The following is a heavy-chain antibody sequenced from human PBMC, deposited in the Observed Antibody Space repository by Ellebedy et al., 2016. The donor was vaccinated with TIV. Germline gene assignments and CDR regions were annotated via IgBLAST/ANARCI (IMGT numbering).Heavy chain of an antibody. CDR2: INHSGST. J-gene: IGHJ5*02. CDR1: GGSFSGYY. V-gene: IGHV4-34*01. D-gene: IGHD3-22*01. Sequence: MPSETLSLTCAVYGGSFSGYYWSWIRQPPGKGLEWIGEINHSGSTTYNPSLKSRVTISVDTSKNQFSLKLISVTAADTAVYYCARVNNYDSSGYYYFSSWFDPWGQGTLVTVSS. CDR3: ARVNNYDSSGYYYFSSWFDP.